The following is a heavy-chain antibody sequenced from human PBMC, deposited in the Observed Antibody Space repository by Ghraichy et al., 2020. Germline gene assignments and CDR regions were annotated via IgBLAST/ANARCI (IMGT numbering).Heavy chain of an antibody. J-gene: IGHJ6*02. CDR1: GFTFTIYN. CDR3: ARDLFFVDSSGYRSEYYGMDV. CDR2: ISSNSKTV. Sequence: GGSLRLSCPASGFTFTIYNMNWVRQAPGKGLEWVSFISSNSKTVYYADSVRGRFTISRDYAKNSLYLQMNSLRDEDTAVYYCARDLFFVDSSGYRSEYYGMDVWGRGTTVTVAS. D-gene: IGHD3-22*01. V-gene: IGHV3-48*02.